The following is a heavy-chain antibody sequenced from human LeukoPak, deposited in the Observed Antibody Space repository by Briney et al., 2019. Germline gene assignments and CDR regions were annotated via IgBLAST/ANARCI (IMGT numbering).Heavy chain of an antibody. CDR2: INTNTGNP. Sequence: GASVKVSCKASGYTFTSYAMNWVRQAPGQGLEWMGWINTNTGNPTYAQGFTGRFVFSLDTSVSTAYLQISSLKAEDTAVYYCARDEGRLRYFDWLPYYYYYMGVWGKGTTVTVSS. J-gene: IGHJ6*03. D-gene: IGHD3-9*01. CDR1: GYTFTSYA. CDR3: ARDEGRLRYFDWLPYYYYYMGV. V-gene: IGHV7-4-1*02.